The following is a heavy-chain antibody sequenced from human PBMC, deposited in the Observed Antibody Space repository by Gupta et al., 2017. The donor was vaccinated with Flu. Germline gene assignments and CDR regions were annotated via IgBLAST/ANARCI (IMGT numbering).Heavy chain of an antibody. Sequence: EVQLVESGGGLVQPGGSLRLSCAASGFTFSSYEMNWVRQAPGKGLEWVSYISSSGSTIYYADSVKGRFTISRDNAKNSLYLQMNSLRAEDTAVYYCASKRAAAAPGGYYYYGMDVWGQGTTVTVSS. V-gene: IGHV3-48*03. CDR3: ASKRAAAAPGGYYYYGMDV. J-gene: IGHJ6*02. CDR1: GFTFSSYE. D-gene: IGHD6-13*01. CDR2: ISSSGSTI.